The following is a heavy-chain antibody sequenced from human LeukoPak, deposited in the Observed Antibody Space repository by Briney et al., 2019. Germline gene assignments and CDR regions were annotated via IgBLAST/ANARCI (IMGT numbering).Heavy chain of an antibody. CDR2: ISVYNGNT. D-gene: IGHD5-18*01. CDR1: GYTFTSYG. Sequence: ASVKVSCKASGYTFTSYGISWVRQAPGQGPEWMGWISVYNGNTNYAQKLQGRVTMTADTSTSTAYMELRSLRSDDTAVYYCARDRESSYGYDSVYWGQGTLVTVSS. J-gene: IGHJ4*02. CDR3: ARDRESSYGYDSVY. V-gene: IGHV1-18*01.